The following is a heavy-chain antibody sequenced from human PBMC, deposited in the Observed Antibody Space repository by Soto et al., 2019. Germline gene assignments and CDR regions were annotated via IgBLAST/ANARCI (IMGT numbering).Heavy chain of an antibody. CDR1: GFTFSSHD. J-gene: IGHJ4*02. Sequence: EVQLLESGGGLVQPGGSLRLSCSASGFTFSSHDMIWVRQAPGKGLEWVSGVSGGGITNYADSEKGRLTIYRDKSRNTLYLQMNSLRVEDTAVYYCVKGVWGDYWGQGTRVTVSS. D-gene: IGHD3-16*01. CDR3: VKGVWGDY. V-gene: IGHV3-23*01. CDR2: VSGGGIT.